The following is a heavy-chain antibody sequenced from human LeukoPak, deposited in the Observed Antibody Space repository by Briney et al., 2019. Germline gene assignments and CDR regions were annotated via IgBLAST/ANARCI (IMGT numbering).Heavy chain of an antibody. CDR2: INWNSVNI. Sequence: GGSLRLSCAASGFTFDDYVLHWIRRAPGKGLEWVSGINWNSVNIGYADSVKGRFTVSRDNAKKSLYLQMDSLRPEDTALYYCAKDTGKNSYGYMDVWGKGTTVTVSS. D-gene: IGHD3-10*01. V-gene: IGHV3-9*01. CDR3: AKDTGKNSYGYMDV. J-gene: IGHJ6*03. CDR1: GFTFDDYV.